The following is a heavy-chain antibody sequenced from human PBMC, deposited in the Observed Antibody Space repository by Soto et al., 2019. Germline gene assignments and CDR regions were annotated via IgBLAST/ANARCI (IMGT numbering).Heavy chain of an antibody. V-gene: IGHV1-18*01. CDR1: GYTFIRYG. CDR3: ARGGYYDNSWGKLSHYGLDV. Sequence: QVQLAQSANEVKKPGASVRVSCKAAGYTFIRYGIAWVRQAPGQGLEWMGWISPYNDYTVYAQKVQGRVSMTADTTTRTVYMNLRGMKSDGTDVYYCARGGYYDNSWGKLSHYGLDVWGQGTSVSVSS. CDR2: ISPYNDYT. J-gene: IGHJ6*02. D-gene: IGHD3-16*01.